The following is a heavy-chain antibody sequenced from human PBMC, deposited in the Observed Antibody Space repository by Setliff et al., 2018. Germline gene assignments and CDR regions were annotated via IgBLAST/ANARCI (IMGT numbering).Heavy chain of an antibody. J-gene: IGHJ4*02. CDR1: GGSISSGSNY. CDR2: IDPSGNT. D-gene: IGHD3-10*01. CDR3: ARSLGSGSYYNSRPFYSDY. Sequence: SETPSLTCTVSGGSISSGSNYWSWIRQPAGRGLEWIGHIDPSGNTNYHPSLKSRVTISGDTSKNQFSLKLTSVTAADTAVYFCARSLGSGSYYNSRPFYSDYWGQGTLVTVSS. V-gene: IGHV4-61*09.